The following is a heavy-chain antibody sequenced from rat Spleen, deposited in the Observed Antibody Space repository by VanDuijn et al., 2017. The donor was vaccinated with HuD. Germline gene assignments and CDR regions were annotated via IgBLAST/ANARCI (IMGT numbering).Heavy chain of an antibody. CDR1: GFTFSDYY. CDR3: ARDNYPNWFAY. CDR2: ISYDGSST. J-gene: IGHJ3*01. D-gene: IGHD1-10*01. Sequence: EVQLVESDGGLVQPGRSLKLSCAASGFTFSDYYMAWVRQAPTKGLEWVATISYDGSSTYYRDSVKGRFTISRDNAKSTLYLQMDSLRSEDTATYYCARDNYPNWFAYWGQGTLVTVSS. V-gene: IGHV5-29*01.